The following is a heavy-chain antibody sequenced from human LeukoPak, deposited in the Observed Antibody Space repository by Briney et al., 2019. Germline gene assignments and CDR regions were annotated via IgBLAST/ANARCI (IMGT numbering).Heavy chain of an antibody. CDR2: IYYSGST. D-gene: IGHD5-24*01. CDR1: GGSISSYY. V-gene: IGHV4-59*01. Sequence: PSETLSLXCTVSGGSISSYYWSWVRQPPGKGPEWVGYIYYSGSTNYNPSLKSRVTISVDTSKNQFSLKLSSVTAADTAVYYCAREKRDGYGNDAFDIWGQGTMVTVSS. J-gene: IGHJ3*02. CDR3: AREKRDGYGNDAFDI.